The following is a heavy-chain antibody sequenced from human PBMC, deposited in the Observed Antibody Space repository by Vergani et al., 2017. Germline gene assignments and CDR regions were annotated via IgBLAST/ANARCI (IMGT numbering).Heavy chain of an antibody. D-gene: IGHD3-16*01. CDR1: GFTFSSYG. CDR2: IWYDGSNQ. Sequence: QVQLVESGGGVVQPGRSLRLSCAASGFTFSSYGMHWVRQAPGKGLEWVAVIWYDGSNQYYADSVKGRFTISRDNSKNTLYLQMNSLRAEDTAVYYCAKPKGAAYYFDYWGQGTLVTVSS. J-gene: IGHJ4*02. CDR3: AKPKGAAYYFDY. V-gene: IGHV3-33*06.